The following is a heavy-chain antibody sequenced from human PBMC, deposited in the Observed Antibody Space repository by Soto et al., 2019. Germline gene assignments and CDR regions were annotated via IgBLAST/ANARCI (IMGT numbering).Heavy chain of an antibody. V-gene: IGHV4-59*01. J-gene: IGHJ4*02. CDR1: GGSISSYY. CDR2: IYYSGST. Sequence: QVQLQESGPGLVKPSETLSLTCTVSGGSISSYYWSWIRQPPGKGLEWIGYIYYSGSTNYNPSLKSRVTISVDTSKNQFSLKLSSVTAADTSVYYCARERLMWATFSMDQGGVFDYWGQGTLVTVSS. D-gene: IGHD3-3*01. CDR3: ARERLMWATFSMDQGGVFDY.